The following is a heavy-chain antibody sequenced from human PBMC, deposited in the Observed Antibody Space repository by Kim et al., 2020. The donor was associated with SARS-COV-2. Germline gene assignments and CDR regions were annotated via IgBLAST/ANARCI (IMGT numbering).Heavy chain of an antibody. CDR1: GFTFSDYY. V-gene: IGHV3-11*06. CDR3: ARAHYYGSGSYPFDY. D-gene: IGHD3-10*01. Sequence: GGSLRLSCAASGFTFSDYYMSWIRQAPGKGLEWVSYISSSSSYTNYADSVKGRFTISRDNAKNSLYLQMNSLRAEDTAVYYCARAHYYGSGSYPFDYWGQGTLVTVSS. CDR2: ISSSSSYT. J-gene: IGHJ4*02.